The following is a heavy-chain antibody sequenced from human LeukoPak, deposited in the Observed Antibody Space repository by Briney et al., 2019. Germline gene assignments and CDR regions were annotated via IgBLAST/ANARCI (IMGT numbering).Heavy chain of an antibody. Sequence: GGSLRLSCAASGFTVSSNYMSWVRQAPGKGLEWVSVIYSGGSTYYADSVKGRFTISRDNSKNTLYLQMNSLRADDTAVYYCTRDLNSGDYRGYFHYWGQGTLVTVSS. J-gene: IGHJ4*02. CDR3: TRDLNSGDYRGYFHY. V-gene: IGHV3-66*01. D-gene: IGHD1-26*01. CDR1: GFTVSSNY. CDR2: IYSGGST.